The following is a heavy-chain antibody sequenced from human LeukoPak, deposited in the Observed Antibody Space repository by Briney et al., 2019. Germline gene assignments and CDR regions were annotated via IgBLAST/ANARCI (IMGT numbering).Heavy chain of an antibody. Sequence: SETLSPTCTVSGGSISSGGFYWSWIRQHPGKGLEWIGYIYYSGTTYYNPSLKSRLTISVDTSKNQFSLKLSSVTAADTAVYYCAREKRSGSYYFDYWGQGTLVTVSS. CDR1: GGSISSGGFY. J-gene: IGHJ4*02. CDR3: AREKRSGSYYFDY. CDR2: IYYSGTT. V-gene: IGHV4-31*03. D-gene: IGHD1-26*01.